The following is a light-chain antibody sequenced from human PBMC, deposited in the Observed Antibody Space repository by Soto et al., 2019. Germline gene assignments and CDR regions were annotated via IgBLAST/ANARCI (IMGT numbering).Light chain of an antibody. CDR2: GAS. Sequence: EIVMTQSPATLSVSPGDGATLSCRASQSIDSNLAWYQQKPGQTPRLLIYGASTRPTGIPARFSGSGSGTEFTLTISSLQSQDFAVYYCQQYNKWPRTFGQGTKVDIK. CDR1: QSIDSN. J-gene: IGKJ1*01. V-gene: IGKV3D-15*01. CDR3: QQYNKWPRT.